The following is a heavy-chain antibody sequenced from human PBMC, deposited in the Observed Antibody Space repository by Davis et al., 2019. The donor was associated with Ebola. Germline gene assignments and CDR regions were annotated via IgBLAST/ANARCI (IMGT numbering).Heavy chain of an antibody. CDR1: GYTFTSYA. CDR2: INAGNGNT. D-gene: IGHD5-12*01. V-gene: IGHV1-3*01. J-gene: IGHJ6*02. Sequence: ASVKVSCKASGYTFTSYAMHWVRQAPGQRLEWMGWINAGNGNTKYSQKFQGRVTITRDTSASTAYMELSSLRSEDTAVYYCARDLSVATTRRDYGMDVWGQGTTVTVSS. CDR3: ARDLSVATTRRDYGMDV.